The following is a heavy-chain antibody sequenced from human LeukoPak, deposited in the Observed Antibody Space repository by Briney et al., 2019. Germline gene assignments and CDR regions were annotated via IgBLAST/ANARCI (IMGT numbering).Heavy chain of an antibody. CDR3: ASATVGDYGDYIDGGDY. J-gene: IGHJ4*02. CDR2: INHSGST. D-gene: IGHD4-17*01. Sequence: PSETLSLTYAVYGGSFSGYYWSWIRQPPGKGLEWIGEINHSGSTNYNPSLKSRVTISVDTSKNQFSLKLSSVTAADTAVYYCASATVGDYGDYIDGGDYWGQGTLVTVSS. CDR1: GGSFSGYY. V-gene: IGHV4-34*01.